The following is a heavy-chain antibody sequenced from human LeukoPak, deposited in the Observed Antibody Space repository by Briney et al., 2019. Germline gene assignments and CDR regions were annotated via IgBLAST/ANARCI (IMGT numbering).Heavy chain of an antibody. J-gene: IGHJ6*04. Sequence: GGSLRLSCAASGFTFSSYSMNWVRQAPGKGLEWVSAISGSGGSTYYADSVKGRFTISRDNAKNSLYLQMNSLRAEDTAVYYCAELGITMIGGVWGKGTTVTISS. CDR1: GFTFSSYS. CDR2: ISGSGGST. D-gene: IGHD3-10*02. V-gene: IGHV3-21*01. CDR3: AELGITMIGGV.